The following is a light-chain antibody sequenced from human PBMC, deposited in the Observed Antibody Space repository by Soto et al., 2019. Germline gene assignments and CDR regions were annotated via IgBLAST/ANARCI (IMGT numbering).Light chain of an antibody. Sequence: EIVMTQSPDTLSVSPGERATLSCRASQSVSSNLAWYQQKPGQAPRLLIYGASTRAPGIPARFSGSGSGTEVTLTISSLQSEDFAVYYCQQYNNWLTWTFGQGTKVEIK. CDR2: GAS. CDR3: QQYNNWLTWT. V-gene: IGKV3-15*01. CDR1: QSVSSN. J-gene: IGKJ1*01.